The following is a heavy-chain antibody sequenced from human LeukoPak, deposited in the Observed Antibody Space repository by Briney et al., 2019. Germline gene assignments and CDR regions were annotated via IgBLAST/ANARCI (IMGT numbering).Heavy chain of an antibody. CDR3: TRLPVVAAAINWFDP. J-gene: IGHJ5*02. D-gene: IGHD2-15*01. V-gene: IGHV3-30*04. Sequence: PGGSLRLSCAASGFTFSSYAMHWVRQAPGKGLEWVAVISYDGSNKYYADSVKGRFTISRDNSKNSLYLQMNSLRAEDTAVYYCTRLPVVAAAINWFDPWGQGTLVTVSS. CDR1: GFTFSSYA. CDR2: ISYDGSNK.